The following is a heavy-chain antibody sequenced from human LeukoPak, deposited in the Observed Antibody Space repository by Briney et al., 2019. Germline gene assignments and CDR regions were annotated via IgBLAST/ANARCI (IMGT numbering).Heavy chain of an antibody. D-gene: IGHD5-18*01. V-gene: IGHV3-21*01. J-gene: IGHJ3*02. CDR1: GFTFSSYS. CDR2: ISGSSSYI. CDR3: ARVHRSYGFGAFDI. Sequence: PGGSLRLSCAASGFTFSSYSMNWVRQAPGKGLEWVSSISGSSSYIYYADSVKGRFTISRDNAKNSLYLQMNSLRAEDTAVYYCARVHRSYGFGAFDIWGQGTMVTVSS.